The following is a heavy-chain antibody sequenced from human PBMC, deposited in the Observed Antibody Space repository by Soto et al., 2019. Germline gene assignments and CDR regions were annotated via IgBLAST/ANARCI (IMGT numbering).Heavy chain of an antibody. Sequence: SETLSLTCTVSGGSVSSGSYYWSWIRQPPGKGLEWIGYIYYSGSTNYDPSLKSRVTISVDTSKNQFSLKLSSVTAADTAVYYCARDLLRGGMDVWGQGTTVTVSS. V-gene: IGHV4-61*01. D-gene: IGHD1-26*01. CDR2: IYYSGST. CDR3: ARDLLRGGMDV. CDR1: GGSVSSGSYY. J-gene: IGHJ6*02.